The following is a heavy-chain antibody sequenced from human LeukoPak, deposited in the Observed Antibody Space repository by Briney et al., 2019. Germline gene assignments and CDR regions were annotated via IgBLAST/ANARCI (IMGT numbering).Heavy chain of an antibody. J-gene: IGHJ4*02. D-gene: IGHD4-11*01. CDR1: GYSISSGYY. CDR2: IYHSGST. Sequence: SETLSLTCTVSGYSISSGYYWGWIRQPPGKGLEWIGSIYHSGSTSYNPSLKSRVTISVDTSKNQFSLKLSSVTAADTAVYYCARGTTVSTPDFDYWGQGTLVTVSS. V-gene: IGHV4-38-2*02. CDR3: ARGTTVSTPDFDY.